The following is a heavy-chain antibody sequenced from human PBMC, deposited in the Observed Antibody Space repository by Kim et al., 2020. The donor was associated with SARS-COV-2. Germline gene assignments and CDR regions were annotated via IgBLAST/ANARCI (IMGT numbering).Heavy chain of an antibody. CDR3: ARREYCSGGFCYPPHDYFDP. Sequence: SETLSLTCTVSGGSISTSYYYWGWIRQPPGEGLEWIGSMYYSGSAYYNPSLKSRVTISVDTSKNQFSLKLSSVTAADTAVYYCARREYCSGGFCYPPHDYFDPWGQGTLVTVSS. CDR2: MYYSGSA. CDR1: GGSISTSYYY. D-gene: IGHD2-15*01. V-gene: IGHV4-39*01. J-gene: IGHJ5*02.